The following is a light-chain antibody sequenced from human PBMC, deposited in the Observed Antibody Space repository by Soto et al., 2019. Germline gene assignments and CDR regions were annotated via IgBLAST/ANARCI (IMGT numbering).Light chain of an antibody. J-gene: IGLJ1*01. V-gene: IGLV2-14*01. CDR2: EVS. Sequence: QSALTQPASVSGSPGQSITISCTGTSSDVGTYDYVSWYQQLPGKAPKLMIYEVSNRPSGVSNRFSGSKSGNTASLTISGLQAEDEADYYCSSFTSSRAYVFGTGTKVTVL. CDR1: SSDVGTYDY. CDR3: SSFTSSRAYV.